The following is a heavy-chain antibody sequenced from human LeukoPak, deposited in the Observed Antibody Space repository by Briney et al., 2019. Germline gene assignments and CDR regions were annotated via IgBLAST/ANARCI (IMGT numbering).Heavy chain of an antibody. Sequence: ASVKVSCKASGYTFTGYYMHWVRQAPGQGLEWMGWISAYNGNTNYAQKLQGRVTMTTDTSTSTAYMELRSLRSDDTAVYYCASWVQSSGGIDYWGQGTLVTVSS. CDR2: ISAYNGNT. J-gene: IGHJ4*02. CDR3: ASWVQSSGGIDY. CDR1: GYTFTGYY. D-gene: IGHD2-15*01. V-gene: IGHV1-18*04.